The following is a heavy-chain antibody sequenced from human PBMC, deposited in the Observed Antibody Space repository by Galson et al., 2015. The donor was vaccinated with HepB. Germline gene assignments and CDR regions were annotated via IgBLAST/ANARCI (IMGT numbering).Heavy chain of an antibody. J-gene: IGHJ3*02. D-gene: IGHD1-1*01. V-gene: IGHV5-51*01. CDR2: IYPDDSDT. Sequence: QSGAEVKKPGESLKISCTGSGYSFTTYWIGWVRQMPGKGLEWMGIIYPDDSDTRYSPSFQGQVTISADQSISTAYLQWSSLNASDTAMYYCVRHGPWSFDIWGQGTMVTVSS. CDR3: VRHGPWSFDI. CDR1: GYSFTTYW.